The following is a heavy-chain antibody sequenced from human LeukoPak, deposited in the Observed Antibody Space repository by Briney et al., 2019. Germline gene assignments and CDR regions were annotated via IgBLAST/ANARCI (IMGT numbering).Heavy chain of an antibody. CDR3: ARDFYGSRPGAFDY. Sequence: GGSLRPSCAASGFTFSSYSMNWVRQAPGKGLEWVSSISSSSSYIYYADSVKGRFTISRDNAKNSLYLQMNSLRADDTAVYYCARDFYGSRPGAFDYWGQGTLITVSS. J-gene: IGHJ4*02. CDR1: GFTFSSYS. V-gene: IGHV3-21*04. CDR2: ISSSSSYI. D-gene: IGHD3-10*01.